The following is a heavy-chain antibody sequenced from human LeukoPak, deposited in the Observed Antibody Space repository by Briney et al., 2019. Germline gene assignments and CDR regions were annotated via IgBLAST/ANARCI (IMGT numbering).Heavy chain of an antibody. CDR2: INPDSGVT. J-gene: IGHJ5*02. V-gene: IGHV1-2*02. D-gene: IGHD2-21*02. CDR1: RHTFTAYH. CDR3: ALVTSGNWWFDP. Sequence: ASVKVSCKASRHTFTAYHVHWVRQAPGQGLEWMGWINPDSGVTNYAQNLQARVTMTRDTSISTVCLDLSSLRSDDTAVYYCALVTSGNWWFDPWGQGTLVTVSS.